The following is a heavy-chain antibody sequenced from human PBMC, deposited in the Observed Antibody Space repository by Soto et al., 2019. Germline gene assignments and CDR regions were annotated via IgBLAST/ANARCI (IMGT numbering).Heavy chain of an antibody. D-gene: IGHD2-15*01. Sequence: EDQLVESGGGLVQPGGSLRLTCAVSGFSFRSDWMNWVRQAPGKGLEWVAHTNQDGSEKYYLDSVKGRFTLFRDNAKNSLYLQINSLGAADTAVYYCAGGVVDAIWGQGTLVTVSS. V-gene: IGHV3-7*04. CDR1: GFSFRSDW. CDR3: AGGVVDAI. J-gene: IGHJ4*02. CDR2: TNQDGSEK.